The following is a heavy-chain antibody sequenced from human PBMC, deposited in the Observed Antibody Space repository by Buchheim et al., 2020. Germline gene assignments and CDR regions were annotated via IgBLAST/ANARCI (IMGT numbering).Heavy chain of an antibody. J-gene: IGHJ6*02. V-gene: IGHV1-8*01. CDR1: GYTFTSYD. CDR2: MNPNSGNT. CDR3: ARGLALGSGSYYNIVRSGGMDV. Sequence: QVQLVQSGAEVKKPGASVKVSCKASGYTFTSYDINWVRQATGQGLEWMGWMNPNSGNTGYAQKFQGRVTMPRNTSISTAYMELSSLRSEDTAVYYCARGLALGSGSYYNIVRSGGMDVWGQGTT. D-gene: IGHD3-10*01.